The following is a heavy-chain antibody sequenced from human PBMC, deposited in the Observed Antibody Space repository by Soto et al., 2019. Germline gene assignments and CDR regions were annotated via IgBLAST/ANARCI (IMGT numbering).Heavy chain of an antibody. J-gene: IGHJ4*02. D-gene: IGHD3-10*01. Sequence: GGSLRLSCAASGFTFSSYSMNWVRQAPGKGLEWVSSISSSSSYIYYADSVKGRFTISRDNAKNSLYLQMNSLRAEDTAVYYCASVFYGSGSYYSALAFDYWGQGTLVTVSS. V-gene: IGHV3-21*01. CDR1: GFTFSSYS. CDR2: ISSSSSYI. CDR3: ASVFYGSGSYYSALAFDY.